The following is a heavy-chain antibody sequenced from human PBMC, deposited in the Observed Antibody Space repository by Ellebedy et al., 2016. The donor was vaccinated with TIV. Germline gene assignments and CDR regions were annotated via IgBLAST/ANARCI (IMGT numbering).Heavy chain of an antibody. CDR1: GFTFSSYW. J-gene: IGHJ4*02. CDR2: INSDGSST. D-gene: IGHD2-15*01. Sequence: GGSLRLSCTTSGFTFSSYWMHWVRQAPGKGLVWVSRINSDGSSTSYADSVKGRFTISRDNAKNTLYLQMNSLRAEDTAVYYCARTQFTSGGSCYSLWGQGTLVTVSS. V-gene: IGHV3-74*01. CDR3: ARTQFTSGGSCYSL.